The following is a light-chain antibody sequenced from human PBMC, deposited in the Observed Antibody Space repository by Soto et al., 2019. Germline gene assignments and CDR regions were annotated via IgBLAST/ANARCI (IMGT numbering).Light chain of an antibody. Sequence: ELVLTQSPDTLSLSPGERATLSCRAVQRTDSLLAWYQQKPGQAPRLLIYDASYRATGVPARFIGGGSGTDFTLTITSLEPEDFAVYYCHQRSNWIFAFGPGTKV. CDR3: HQRSNWIFA. CDR1: QRTDSL. CDR2: DAS. J-gene: IGKJ3*01. V-gene: IGKV3-11*01.